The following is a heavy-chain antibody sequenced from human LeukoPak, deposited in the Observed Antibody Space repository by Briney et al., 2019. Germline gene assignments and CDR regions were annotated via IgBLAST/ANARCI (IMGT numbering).Heavy chain of an antibody. Sequence: SRTLSLTCAVSGGSISSSNWWSWVRQPPGKGLEWIGEIYHSGSTNYNPSLKSRVTISVDKSKNQFSLKLSSVTAADTAVYYCARYLSGYCSGGSCSNFDYWGQGTLVTVSS. CDR1: GGSISSSNW. CDR2: IYHSGST. CDR3: ARYLSGYCSGGSCSNFDY. J-gene: IGHJ4*02. V-gene: IGHV4-4*02. D-gene: IGHD2-15*01.